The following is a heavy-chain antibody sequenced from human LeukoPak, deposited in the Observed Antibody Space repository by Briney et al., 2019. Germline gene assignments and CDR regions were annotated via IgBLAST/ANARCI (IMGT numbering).Heavy chain of an antibody. CDR2: INHSGST. CDR1: GGSISSYY. D-gene: IGHD1-14*01. Sequence: PSETLSLTCTVSGGSISSYYWSWIRQPPGKGLEWIGEINHSGSTNYNPSLKSRVTISVDTSKNQFSLKLSSVTAADTAVYYCARESVRTDAFDIWGQGTMVTVSS. V-gene: IGHV4-34*01. J-gene: IGHJ3*02. CDR3: ARESVRTDAFDI.